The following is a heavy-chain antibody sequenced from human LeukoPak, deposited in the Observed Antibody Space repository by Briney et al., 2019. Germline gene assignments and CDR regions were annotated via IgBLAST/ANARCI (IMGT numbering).Heavy chain of an antibody. V-gene: IGHV1-8*03. D-gene: IGHD1-7*01. Sequence: ASVKVSCKASGYTFTSYDINWVRQATGQGLEWMGWMNPNSGNTGYAQKFQGRVTITRNTSISTAYMELSSLRSEDTAVYYCARDEPITGTYFDYWGQGTLVTVSS. CDR2: MNPNSGNT. J-gene: IGHJ4*02. CDR1: GYTFTSYD. CDR3: ARDEPITGTYFDY.